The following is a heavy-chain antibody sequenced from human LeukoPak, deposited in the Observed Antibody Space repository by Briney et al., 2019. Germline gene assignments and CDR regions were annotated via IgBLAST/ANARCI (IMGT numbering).Heavy chain of an antibody. D-gene: IGHD3-10*01. CDR3: ARGGGSGSYFYAGEVDY. CDR1: GGSISSSNW. V-gene: IGHV4-4*02. J-gene: IGHJ4*02. Sequence: KSSETLSLTCAVSGGSISSSNWWSWVRQPPGKGLEWIGEIYHSGSTNYNPSLKSRVTISVDTSKNQFSLKLSSVTAADTAVYYCARGGGSGSYFYAGEVDYWGQGTLVTVSS. CDR2: IYHSGST.